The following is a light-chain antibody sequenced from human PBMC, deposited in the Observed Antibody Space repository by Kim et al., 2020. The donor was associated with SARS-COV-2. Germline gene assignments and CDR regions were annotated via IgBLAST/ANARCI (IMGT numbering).Light chain of an antibody. CDR2: ASS. CDR1: QGVRSK. CDR3: QQYYSWPLVT. V-gene: IGKV3-15*01. Sequence: PGERVTLSCWASQGVRSKLAWYQQKPGQTPRLLIYASSTRATDIPARFSGSGSGTEFTLTISSLESEDFALYYCQQYYSWPLVTFGGGTKLEI. J-gene: IGKJ4*01.